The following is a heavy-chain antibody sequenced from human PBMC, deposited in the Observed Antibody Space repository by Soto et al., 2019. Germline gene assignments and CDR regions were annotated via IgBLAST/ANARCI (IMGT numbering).Heavy chain of an antibody. D-gene: IGHD5-12*01. CDR2: IYPDDSDT. V-gene: IGHV5-51*01. J-gene: IGHJ4*02. Sequence: GESLKISCKASGYSFTDSWIGWVRLMPGKGLEWMGIIYPDDSDTKYSPSFQGQVTISADNSISTTYLQWSSLKASDTAVYYCAKHTSSGYDPLEDWGQGTLVTVSS. CDR3: AKHTSSGYDPLED. CDR1: GYSFTDSW.